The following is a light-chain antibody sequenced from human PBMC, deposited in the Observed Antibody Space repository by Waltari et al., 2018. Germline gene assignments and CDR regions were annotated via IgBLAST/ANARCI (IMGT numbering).Light chain of an antibody. V-gene: IGLV2-14*01. Sequence: QSALTQPASVSASPGQSITISCSGTSSDVGAYNLVSWYRQYPGKAPQLIIYDVLTRPSGISDRLSGDKSDNPASLTISGLRAEDEADYYCSSYTLTDTRVFGGGT. CDR3: SSYTLTDTRV. J-gene: IGLJ3*02. CDR1: SSDVGAYNL. CDR2: DVL.